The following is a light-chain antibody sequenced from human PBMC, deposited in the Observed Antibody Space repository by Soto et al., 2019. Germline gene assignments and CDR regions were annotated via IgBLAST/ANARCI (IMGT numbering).Light chain of an antibody. CDR3: QQYGSSSYT. J-gene: IGKJ2*01. CDR1: QSVSSSY. CDR2: GAS. Sequence: EIVLTQSPGTLSLSPGERATLSCRASQSVSSSYLAWYQQKPGQAPRLLIYGASSRATGIPVRFSGSGSGTDFTLTISRLEPEDFAVYYCQQYGSSSYTFGQGTQLEIK. V-gene: IGKV3-20*01.